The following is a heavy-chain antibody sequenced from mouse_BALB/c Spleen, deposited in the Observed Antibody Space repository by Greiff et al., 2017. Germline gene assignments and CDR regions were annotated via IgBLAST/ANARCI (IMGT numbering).Heavy chain of an antibody. J-gene: IGHJ4*01. D-gene: IGHD3-3*01. Sequence: EVKVVESGGGLVKPGGSLKLSCAASGFTFSSYAMSWVRQTPEKRLEWVATISSGGSYTYYPDSVKGRFTISRDNAKNTLYLQMSSLRSEDTAMYYCAREGTLRAMDYWGQGTSVTVSS. V-gene: IGHV5-9-3*01. CDR1: GFTFSSYA. CDR2: ISSGGSYT. CDR3: AREGTLRAMDY.